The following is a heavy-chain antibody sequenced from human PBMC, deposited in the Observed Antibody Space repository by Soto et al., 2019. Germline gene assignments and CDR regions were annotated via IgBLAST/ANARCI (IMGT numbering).Heavy chain of an antibody. CDR2: ISYDGSNK. D-gene: IGHD2-15*01. CDR1: GFTFSSYA. J-gene: IGHJ6*02. CDR3: AREIVVVVAATLFYYGMDV. Sequence: PGGSLRLSCAASGFTFSSYAMRWVRQAPGKGLEWVAVISYDGSNKYYADSVKGRFTISRDNSKNTLYLQMNSLRAEDTAVYYCAREIVVVVAATLFYYGMDVWGQGTTVTVSS. V-gene: IGHV3-30-3*01.